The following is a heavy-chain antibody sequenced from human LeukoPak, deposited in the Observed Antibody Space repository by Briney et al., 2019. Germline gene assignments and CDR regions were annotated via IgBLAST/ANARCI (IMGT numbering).Heavy chain of an antibody. J-gene: IGHJ4*02. Sequence: SETLSLTCAVYGGSFSGYYRSWIRQPPGKGLEWIGEINHSGSTNYNPSLKSRVTISVDTSKNQFSLKLSSVTAADTAVYYCARGSIVVAGIYYWGQGTLVTVSS. D-gene: IGHD2-2*01. CDR3: ARGSIVVAGIYY. CDR1: GGSFSGYY. V-gene: IGHV4-34*01. CDR2: INHSGST.